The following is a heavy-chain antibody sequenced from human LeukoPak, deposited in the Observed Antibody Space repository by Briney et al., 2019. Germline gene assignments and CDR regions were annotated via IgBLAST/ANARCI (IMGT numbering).Heavy chain of an antibody. CDR1: GFTFSSYA. J-gene: IGHJ4*02. D-gene: IGHD3-22*01. CDR2: ISGSGGST. CDR3: AKAVQTYYYDSGAPGGY. Sequence: GGSLRLSCAASGFTFSSYAMSWVRQAPGKGLEWVSAISGSGGSTYYADSVKGRFTISRDNSKNTLYLQMNSLRAEDTAVYYCAKAVQTYYYDSGAPGGYWGQGTMVTVSS. V-gene: IGHV3-23*01.